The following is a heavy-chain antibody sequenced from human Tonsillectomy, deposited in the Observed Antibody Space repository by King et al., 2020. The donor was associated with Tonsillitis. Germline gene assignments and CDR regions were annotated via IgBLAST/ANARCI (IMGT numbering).Heavy chain of an antibody. J-gene: IGHJ3*02. Sequence: VQLVESGGGLVKPGGSLRLSCAASGFTFSNAWMSWVRQAPGKGLEWVGRIKSKTDGGTTDYAAPVKGRFTISRDDSKNTLYLQMNSLKTEDTAVYYFTTVSEHHYYATATPFAFLIWGKGTMVTISS. D-gene: IGHD3-10*01. CDR2: IKSKTDGGTT. CDR3: TTVSEHHYYATATPFAFLI. V-gene: IGHV3-15*01. CDR1: GFTFSNAW.